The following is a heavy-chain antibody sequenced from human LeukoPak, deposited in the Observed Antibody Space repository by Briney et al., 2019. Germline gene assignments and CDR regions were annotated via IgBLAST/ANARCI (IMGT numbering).Heavy chain of an antibody. CDR3: ARSAVYYDSSGSHFGY. CDR2: ISSSSSYI. V-gene: IGHV3-21*01. J-gene: IGHJ4*02. CDR1: GFTFSSYS. D-gene: IGHD3-22*01. Sequence: GGSLRLSCAASGFTFSSYSMNWVRQAPGKGLEWVSSISSSSSYIYYADSVEGRFTISRDNAKNSLYLQMNSLRAEDTAVYYCARSAVYYDSSGSHFGYWGQGTLVTVSS.